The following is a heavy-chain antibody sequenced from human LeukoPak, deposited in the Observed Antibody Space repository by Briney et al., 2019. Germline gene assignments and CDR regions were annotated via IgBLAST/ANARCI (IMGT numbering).Heavy chain of an antibody. CDR2: INHSGST. Sequence: SETPSLTCAVYGGSFSGYYWSWIRQPPGKGLEWIGEINHSGSTNYNPSLKSRVTISVDTSKNQFSLKLSSVTAADTAVYYCARGPPGQTGTPEYFDYWGQGTLVTVSS. V-gene: IGHV4-34*01. D-gene: IGHD1/OR15-1a*01. CDR1: GGSFSGYY. J-gene: IGHJ4*02. CDR3: ARGPPGQTGTPEYFDY.